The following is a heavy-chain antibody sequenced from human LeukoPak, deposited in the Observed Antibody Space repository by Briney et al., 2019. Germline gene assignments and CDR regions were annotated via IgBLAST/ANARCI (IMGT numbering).Heavy chain of an antibody. V-gene: IGHV3-48*03. D-gene: IGHD4-23*01. CDR3: ARDYGGSSPFDY. Sequence: GGSLRLSCAASAFIFRSYGMHWVRQAPGKGLEWVSYISSSGSDIYYADSVKGRFTISRDNAKNSLYLHMNSLGAEDTAVYYCARDYGGSSPFDYWGQGTLVTVSS. J-gene: IGHJ4*02. CDR2: ISSSGSDI. CDR1: AFIFRSYG.